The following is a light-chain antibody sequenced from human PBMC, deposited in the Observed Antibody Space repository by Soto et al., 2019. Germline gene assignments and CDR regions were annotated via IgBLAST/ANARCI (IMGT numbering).Light chain of an antibody. Sequence: QSALTQPASVSGSPGQSITISCIGTSSDVGGYNYVSWYQHHPGKAPKLMIYEVSNRPSGVSNRFSGSKSGNTASLTISGLQAEDEADYYCSSYTSSRNVFGTGTKLTVL. J-gene: IGLJ1*01. V-gene: IGLV2-14*01. CDR2: EVS. CDR1: SSDVGGYNY. CDR3: SSYTSSRNV.